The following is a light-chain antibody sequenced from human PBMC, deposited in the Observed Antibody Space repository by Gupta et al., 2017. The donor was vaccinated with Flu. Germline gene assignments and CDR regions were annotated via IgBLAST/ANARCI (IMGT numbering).Light chain of an antibody. J-gene: IGLJ3*02. V-gene: IGLV1-44*01. CDR3: ATWDDSLRGWV. Sequence: QSVLTQPPSASGTPGQRVTISCSGSSSNIGGNAVTWYQHFSGTAPKLLIFGVSQRPSGVPDRFSGSKSGTSASLAISGLQSEDEGDYYCATWDDSLRGWVFGGGTKLTVL. CDR2: GVS. CDR1: SSNIGGNA.